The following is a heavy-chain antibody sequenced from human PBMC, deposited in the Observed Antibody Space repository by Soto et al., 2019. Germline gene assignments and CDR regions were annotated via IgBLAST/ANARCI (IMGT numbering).Heavy chain of an antibody. Sequence: QEQLVQSGAEVKKPGASVKVSCKASGYTFTSYYIHWVRQVPGQGLECKGMIDPSGVTTKSAQKFQGRFPLTKDTSTSTVYMELSSLTTEDTAVYYCARLFVKSFDPRGQGTLVTVSS. CDR3: ARLFVKSFDP. V-gene: IGHV1-46*01. J-gene: IGHJ5*02. CDR2: IDPSGVTT. CDR1: GYTFTSYY.